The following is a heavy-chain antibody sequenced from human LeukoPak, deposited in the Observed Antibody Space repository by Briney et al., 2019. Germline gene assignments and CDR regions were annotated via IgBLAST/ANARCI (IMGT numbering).Heavy chain of an antibody. Sequence: SETLSLTCTVSGGSISSYYWSWIRQPPGKGLEWIGYIYYSGSTNYNPSLKSRVTISVDTSKNQFSLKLSSVTAADTAVYYCARLIAAAGPALDYWGQGTLVTVSS. V-gene: IGHV4-59*01. CDR2: IYYSGST. J-gene: IGHJ4*02. CDR3: ARLIAAAGPALDY. D-gene: IGHD6-13*01. CDR1: GGSISSYY.